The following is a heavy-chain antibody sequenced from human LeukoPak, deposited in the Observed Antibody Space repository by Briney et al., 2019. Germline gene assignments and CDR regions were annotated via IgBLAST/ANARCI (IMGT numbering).Heavy chain of an antibody. Sequence: QSGGSLRLSCAASGFTFSSYSMNWVRQAPGKGLEWVSYISSSSSTIYYADSVKGRFTISRDNAKNSLYLQMNSLRAEDTAVYYCARSGGRYCTNGVCSEVDYWGQGTLVTVSS. D-gene: IGHD2-8*01. CDR2: ISSSSSTI. CDR3: ARSGGRYCTNGVCSEVDY. V-gene: IGHV3-48*04. CDR1: GFTFSSYS. J-gene: IGHJ4*02.